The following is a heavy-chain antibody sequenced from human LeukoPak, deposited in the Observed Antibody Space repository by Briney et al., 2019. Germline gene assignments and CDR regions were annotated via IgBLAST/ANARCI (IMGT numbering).Heavy chain of an antibody. D-gene: IGHD4-17*01. V-gene: IGHV3-23*01. CDR2: ISGSVGST. Sequence: AGGSLRLSCAAYGFTFSSYAMSWVRQAPGKGLESVSAISGSVGSTYYPASLKRRFTISRDNSKNTLYLQMNSLRPEDTAVYYCAKEKGYGDNFDYWGQGTLVTVSS. J-gene: IGHJ4*02. CDR3: AKEKGYGDNFDY. CDR1: GFTFSSYA.